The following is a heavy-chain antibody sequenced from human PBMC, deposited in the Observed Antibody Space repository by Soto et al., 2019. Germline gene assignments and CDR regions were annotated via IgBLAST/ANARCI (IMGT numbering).Heavy chain of an antibody. J-gene: IGHJ5*02. CDR1: GGSISSSSYY. Sequence: PSETLSLTCTVSGGSISSSSYYWGWIRQPPGKGLEWIGNIYYSGSTYYNPSLKSRVTISVDTSKNQFSLKLSSVTAADTAVYYCARLCSGNWFDPWGQGTLVTVSS. D-gene: IGHD3-10*02. CDR2: IYYSGST. CDR3: ARLCSGNWFDP. V-gene: IGHV4-39*01.